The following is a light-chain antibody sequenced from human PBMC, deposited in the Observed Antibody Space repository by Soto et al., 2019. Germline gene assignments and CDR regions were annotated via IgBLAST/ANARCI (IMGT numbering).Light chain of an antibody. CDR3: HKYGNSPQN. V-gene: IGKV3-20*01. CDR2: GAS. J-gene: IGKJ2*01. CDR1: QSVSSNY. Sequence: EIVLTQSPGTLSFSPGEIATLSFRSSQSVSSNYLAWYQQKPGQAPGLLIYGASSRATGIPDRFSGSGSGTDFTLTISRLEPEDFAVYYCHKYGNSPQNFGQGTKVDIK.